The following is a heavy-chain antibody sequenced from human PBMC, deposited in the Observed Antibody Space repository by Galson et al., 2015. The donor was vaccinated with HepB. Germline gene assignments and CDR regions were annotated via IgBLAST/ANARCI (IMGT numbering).Heavy chain of an antibody. CDR3: AGVRDAVDYYYHMDV. CDR1: GLTFSHYN. CDR2: LSSTSSDI. Sequence: SLRLSCAVSGLTFSHYNMSWVRQAPGKGLEWISYLSSTSSDIYYADSVKGRFTISRDNAKNSLYLQMNSLRAEDTAIYYCAGVRDAVDYYYHMDVWGKGTTVTVSS. V-gene: IGHV3-48*01. J-gene: IGHJ6*03. D-gene: IGHD5-24*01.